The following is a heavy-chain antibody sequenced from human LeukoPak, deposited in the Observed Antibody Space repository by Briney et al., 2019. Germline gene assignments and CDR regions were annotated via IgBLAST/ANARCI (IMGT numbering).Heavy chain of an antibody. V-gene: IGHV4-59*01. Sequence: PSETLSLTCTVSGGSISSYYWSWIRQPPGKGLEWIGYIYYSGSTNYNPSLKSRVTISGDTSKNQFSLKLSSVTAADTAVYYCARVELLGSSGWPFDYWGQGTLVTVSS. CDR3: ARVELLGSSGWPFDY. J-gene: IGHJ4*02. CDR1: GGSISSYY. D-gene: IGHD6-19*01. CDR2: IYYSGST.